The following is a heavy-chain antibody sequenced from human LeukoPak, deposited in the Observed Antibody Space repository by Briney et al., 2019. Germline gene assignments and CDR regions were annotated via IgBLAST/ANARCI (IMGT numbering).Heavy chain of an antibody. CDR2: ISPYNGNT. D-gene: IGHD1-26*01. CDR1: GYTFINYG. CDR3: AREESIGSYQFLHDY. Sequence: GASVKVSCKASGYTFINYGITWVRQAPGQGLESMGWISPYNGNTKYLQKLQGRVTLTTDTSTNTAYMEVRSLRSDDTAVYYCAREESIGSYQFLHDYWGQGTLVTVSS. J-gene: IGHJ4*02. V-gene: IGHV1-18*01.